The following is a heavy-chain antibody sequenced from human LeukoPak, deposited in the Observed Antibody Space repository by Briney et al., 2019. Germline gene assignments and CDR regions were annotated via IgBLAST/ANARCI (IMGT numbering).Heavy chain of an antibody. Sequence: SETLSLTCTVSRGSISSSSYYWGWIRQPPGKGLKWIGSIYYSGSTYYNPSLKSRVTISVDTSKNQFSLKLSSVTAADTAVYYCVRNRYYYGSRNYGVPNWFDPWGQGTLVTVSS. D-gene: IGHD3-10*01. V-gene: IGHV4-39*01. CDR1: RGSISSSSYY. CDR2: IYYSGST. CDR3: VRNRYYYGSRNYGVPNWFDP. J-gene: IGHJ5*02.